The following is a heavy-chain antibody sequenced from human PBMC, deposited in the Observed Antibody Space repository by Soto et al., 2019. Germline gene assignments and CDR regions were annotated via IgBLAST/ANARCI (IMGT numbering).Heavy chain of an antibody. Sequence: PGGSLRLSCAASGFTFSRYSMNWVRQAPGKGLAWVSSISSSSSYIYYADSVKCRFTISRANVKNSLYLQMNMLRAEDTAVYYCARGSSGSSRADFACWGQGSLVTVSS. J-gene: IGHJ4*02. CDR3: ARGSSGSSRADFAC. V-gene: IGHV3-21*01. D-gene: IGHD3-10*01. CDR1: GFTFSRYS. CDR2: ISSSSSYI.